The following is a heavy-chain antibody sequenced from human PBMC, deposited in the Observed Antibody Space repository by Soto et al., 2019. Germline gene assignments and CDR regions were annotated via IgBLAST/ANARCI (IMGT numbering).Heavy chain of an antibody. CDR1: GFTFSSYG. V-gene: IGHV3-33*01. Sequence: QVQLVESGGGVVQPGRSLRLSCAASGFTFSSYGMHWVRQAPGKGLEWVAVIWFDGSNKFYADSVKGRFTISRDNSKNTVSLQRNSLRDEDSVAYYCATTGPYWGQGTLVTVSS. J-gene: IGHJ4*02. CDR2: IWFDGSNK. CDR3: ATTGPY.